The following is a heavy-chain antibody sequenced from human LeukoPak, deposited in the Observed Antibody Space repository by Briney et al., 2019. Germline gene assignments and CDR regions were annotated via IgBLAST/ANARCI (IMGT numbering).Heavy chain of an antibody. CDR1: GFTVSSNY. D-gene: IGHD5-12*01. J-gene: IGHJ3*02. CDR3: ARDSGYTGSDAFDI. CDR2: IFSAGRT. V-gene: IGHV3-66*02. Sequence: PGGSLRLSCAAPGFTVSSNYMSWVRQAPGRGLEWVSVIFSAGRTYYADSLKGRFTISKDNSKHTLYLHMDSLRTEDTAVYYCARDSGYTGSDAFDIWGQGTMVTVSS.